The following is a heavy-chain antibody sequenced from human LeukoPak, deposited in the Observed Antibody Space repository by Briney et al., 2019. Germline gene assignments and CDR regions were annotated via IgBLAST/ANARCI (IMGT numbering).Heavy chain of an antibody. V-gene: IGHV4-39*01. CDR2: IYYSGST. CDR3: ARHAVATRFDY. D-gene: IGHD5-12*01. CDR1: GGSISSSSYY. Sequence: SETLSLTCTVSGGSISSSSYYWGWIRQPPGKGLEWIESIYYSGSTYYNPSLKSRVTISVDTSKNQFSLKLSSVTAADTAVYYCARHAVATRFDYWGQGTLVTVSS. J-gene: IGHJ4*02.